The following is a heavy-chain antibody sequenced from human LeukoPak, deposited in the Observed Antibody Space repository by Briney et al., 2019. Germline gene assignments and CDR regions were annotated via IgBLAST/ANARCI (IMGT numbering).Heavy chain of an antibody. Sequence: PGGSLRLSCAASGFTFSSYGMHWVRQAPGKGLEWVAVISYDGSNKYYADSVKGRFTISRDNSKNTLYLQMNSLRAEDTAVYYCTKRVKYGGTWDHFADWGQGTLVTVSS. D-gene: IGHD1-26*01. CDR1: GFTFSSYG. J-gene: IGHJ4*02. CDR3: TKRVKYGGTWDHFAD. CDR2: ISYDGSNK. V-gene: IGHV3-30*18.